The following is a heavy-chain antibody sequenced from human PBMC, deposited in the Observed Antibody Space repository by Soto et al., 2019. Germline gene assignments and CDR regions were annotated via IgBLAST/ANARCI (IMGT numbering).Heavy chain of an antibody. Sequence: QDQLVQSGAEVKKPGASVKVSCKASDYTFTSYDISWVRQAPGQGLEWMGWISAYSGNTNYAKKSQGRVTTTTDAATSTASMELRSLRSDNTAVYYCAREGQTEYYFDYWGRGTLVTVSS. J-gene: IGHJ4*02. CDR3: AREGQTEYYFDY. CDR1: DYTFTSYD. CDR2: ISAYSGNT. V-gene: IGHV1-18*01.